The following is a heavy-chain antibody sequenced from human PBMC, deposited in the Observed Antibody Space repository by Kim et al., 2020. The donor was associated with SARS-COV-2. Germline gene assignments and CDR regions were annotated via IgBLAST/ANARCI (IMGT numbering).Heavy chain of an antibody. V-gene: IGHV1-69*01. D-gene: IGHD6-13*01. J-gene: IGHJ4*02. CDR3: ARDHRAAARVFDY. Sequence: YAQKFQGRVTITADESTSTAYMELSSLRSEDTAVYYCARDHRAAARVFDYWGQGTLVTVSS.